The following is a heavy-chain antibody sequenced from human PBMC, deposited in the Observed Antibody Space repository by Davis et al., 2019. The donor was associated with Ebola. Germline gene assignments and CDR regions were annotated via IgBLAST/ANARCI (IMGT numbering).Heavy chain of an antibody. V-gene: IGHV3-30*18. CDR3: AKDMDDILIGYYYGMDV. J-gene: IGHJ6*02. D-gene: IGHD3-9*01. CDR1: GFTFSSYG. Sequence: GESLKISCAASGFTFSSYGMHCVRQAPGKGLEWVAVISYDGSNKYYADSVKGRFTISRDNSKNTLYLQMNSLRAEDTAVYYCAKDMDDILIGYYYGMDVWGQGTTVTVSS. CDR2: ISYDGSNK.